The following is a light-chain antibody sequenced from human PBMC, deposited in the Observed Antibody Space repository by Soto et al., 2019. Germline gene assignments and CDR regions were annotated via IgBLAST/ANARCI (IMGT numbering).Light chain of an antibody. J-gene: IGKJ3*01. CDR2: AAS. CDR1: QSISSW. CDR3: QQANSFPRT. Sequence: DIPMTQSPSSVSASVGDRVTITCRATQSISSWLAWYQQKPGKAPKLLIYAASSLQSGVPSRFSGSGSGTDFTLTITNLQPEDFAPYYCQQANSFPRTFGPGTKVDIK. V-gene: IGKV1-12*01.